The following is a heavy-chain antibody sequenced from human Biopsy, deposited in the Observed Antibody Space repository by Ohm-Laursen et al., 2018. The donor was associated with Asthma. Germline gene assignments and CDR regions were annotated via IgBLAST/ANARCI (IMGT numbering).Heavy chain of an antibody. V-gene: IGHV3-30*03. D-gene: IGHD6-19*01. CDR3: ARGDSSGWSHYYFDY. CDR1: VFTFSRFG. Sequence: SLRLSCSASVFTFSRFGMHWVRRAPGKGLEWVALISYDGYNKYYIDSVKGRFTISRDNSENTMYLQMNSLRVEDTAVYYCARGDSSGWSHYYFDYWGQGTLVTVSS. CDR2: ISYDGYNK. J-gene: IGHJ4*02.